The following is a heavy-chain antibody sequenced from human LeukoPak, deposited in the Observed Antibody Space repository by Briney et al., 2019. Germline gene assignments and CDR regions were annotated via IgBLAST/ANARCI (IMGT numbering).Heavy chain of an antibody. CDR2: ISSSSSYI. D-gene: IGHD6-6*01. CDR1: GFTFSSYS. Sequence: GGSLRLSCAASGFTFSSYSMNWVRQAPGKGLEWVSSISSSSSYISYADSVKGRFTIPRDNAKNSLYLQMNSLRAEDTAVYYCARVGQQLVRYYMDVWGKGTTVTVSS. J-gene: IGHJ6*03. V-gene: IGHV3-21*01. CDR3: ARVGQQLVRYYMDV.